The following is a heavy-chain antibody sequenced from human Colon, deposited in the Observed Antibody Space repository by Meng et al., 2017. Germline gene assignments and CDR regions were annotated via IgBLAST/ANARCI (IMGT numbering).Heavy chain of an antibody. V-gene: IGHV4-39*07. CDR1: GGSISSSSYY. CDR3: ARVTVSRVDY. J-gene: IGHJ4*02. Sequence: ETLSLTCTVSGGSISSSSYYWGWIRQPPGKGLEWIGSIYYSGSTYYNPSLKSRVTISVDTSKNQFSLKLSSVTAADTAVYYCARVTVSRVDYWGQGTLVTVSS. CDR2: IYYSGST. D-gene: IGHD3-16*01.